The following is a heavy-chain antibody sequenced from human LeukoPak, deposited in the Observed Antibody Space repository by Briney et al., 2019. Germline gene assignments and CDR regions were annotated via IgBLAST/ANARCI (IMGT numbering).Heavy chain of an antibody. J-gene: IGHJ6*03. V-gene: IGHV4-61*02. CDR3: ARDGFEVTTFYYYYYMDV. CDR1: GGSISSGSYY. Sequence: SETLSLTCTVSGGSISSGSYYWSWIRQPAGKGLEWIGRIYTSGSTNYNPFLKSRVTISVDTSKNQFSLKLSSVTAADTAVYYCARDGFEVTTFYYYYYMDVWGKGTTVTVSS. CDR2: IYTSGST. D-gene: IGHD4-17*01.